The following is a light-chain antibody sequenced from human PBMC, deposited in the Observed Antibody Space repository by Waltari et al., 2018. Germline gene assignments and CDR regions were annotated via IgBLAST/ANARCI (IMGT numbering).Light chain of an antibody. J-gene: IGKJ5*01. Sequence: ELVMTQSPATLSVSPGERATLSCRASQSVSSNLAWYQQKPGQAPRLLIYGASTRATGIPARFSGSGSGTEFTLTISSMQSEDFAVYYCQQYNNWLRLTFGQGTRLEIK. CDR3: QQYNNWLRLT. CDR2: GAS. V-gene: IGKV3-15*01. CDR1: QSVSSN.